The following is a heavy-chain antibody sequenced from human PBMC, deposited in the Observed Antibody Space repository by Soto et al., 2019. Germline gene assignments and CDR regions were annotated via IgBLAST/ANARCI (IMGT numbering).Heavy chain of an antibody. V-gene: IGHV3-23*01. CDR1: GFTFSSYA. CDR3: AKDIVVVPAAMGYYYYGMDV. D-gene: IGHD2-2*01. CDR2: NSGSGGST. Sequence: PGGSLRLSCAASGFTFSSYAMSWVRQAPGKGLEWVSANSGSGGSTYYADSVKGRFTISRDNSKNTLYLQMNSLRAEDTAVYYCAKDIVVVPAAMGYYYYGMDVWGQGTTVTVSS. J-gene: IGHJ6*02.